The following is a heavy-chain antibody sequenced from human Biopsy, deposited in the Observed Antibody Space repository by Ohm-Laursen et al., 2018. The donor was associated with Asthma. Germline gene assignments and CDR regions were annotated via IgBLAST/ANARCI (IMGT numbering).Heavy chain of an antibody. CDR3: ARKAGSCISRTCYSLDF. J-gene: IGHJ4*02. CDR2: INSVFGTT. V-gene: IGHV1-69*13. Sequence: SVKVSYKSLGGTFNTYVIGWVRQAPGQGLEWMGGINSVFGTTTYPQKFQDRVTITADDSTSTVYMELSSLRSEDTAVYYCARKAGSCISRTCYSLDFWGRGTLVTVSS. D-gene: IGHD2-2*01. CDR1: GGTFNTYV.